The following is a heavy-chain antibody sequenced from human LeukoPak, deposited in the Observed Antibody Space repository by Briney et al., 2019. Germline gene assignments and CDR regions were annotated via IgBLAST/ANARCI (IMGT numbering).Heavy chain of an antibody. D-gene: IGHD3-22*01. CDR1: GGTFSSYA. CDR3: ARVGSGAYDSSGYKGPIDY. V-gene: IGHV1-69*04. CDR2: IIPILGIA. Sequence: SVKVSCKASGGTFSSYAISWVRQAPGQGLEWMGRIIPILGIADYAQKFQGRVTITADKSTSTAYMELSSLRSEDTAVYYCARVGSGAYDSSGYKGPIDYWGQGTLVTVSS. J-gene: IGHJ4*02.